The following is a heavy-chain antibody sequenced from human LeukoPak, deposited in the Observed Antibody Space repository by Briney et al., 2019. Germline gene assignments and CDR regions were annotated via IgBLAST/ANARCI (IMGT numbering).Heavy chain of an antibody. J-gene: IGHJ6*02. CDR2: IYYSGST. V-gene: IGHV4-59*12. CDR1: GGSISSNY. D-gene: IGHD2-15*01. CDR3: ARGYCSGGSCSYYYYYGMDV. Sequence: SETLSLTCTVSGGSISSNYWSWIRQPPGKGLEWIGYIYYSGSTNYNPSLKSRVTISVDTSKNQFSLKLSSVTAADTAVYYCARGYCSGGSCSYYYYYGMDVWGQGTTVTVSS.